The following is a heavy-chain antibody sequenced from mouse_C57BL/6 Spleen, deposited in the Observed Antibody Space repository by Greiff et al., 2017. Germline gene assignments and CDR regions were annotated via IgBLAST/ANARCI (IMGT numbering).Heavy chain of an antibody. Sequence: VQLKESGPGMVKPSQSLSLTCTVTGYSITSGYDWHWIRHFPGNKLEWMGYISYSGSTNYNPSLKSRISITHDTSKNHFFLKLNSVTTEDTATYYCAREDGSSYGYFDVWGTGTTVTVSS. V-gene: IGHV3-1*01. D-gene: IGHD1-1*01. CDR1: GYSITSGYD. CDR2: ISYSGST. CDR3: AREDGSSYGYFDV. J-gene: IGHJ1*03.